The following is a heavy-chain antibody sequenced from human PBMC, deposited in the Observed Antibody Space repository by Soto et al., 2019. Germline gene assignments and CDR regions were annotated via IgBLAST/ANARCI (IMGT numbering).Heavy chain of an antibody. CDR1: GGTFSSYA. CDR2: IIPIFGTA. CDR3: ARGPIVVVPAAYFDY. J-gene: IGHJ4*02. D-gene: IGHD2-2*01. V-gene: IGHV1-69*06. Sequence: SVKVSCKTSGGTFSSYAISWVRQAPGQGLEWMGGIIPIFGTANYAQKFQGRVTITADKSTSTAYMELSSLRSEDTAVYYCARGPIVVVPAAYFDYWGQGTLVTVSS.